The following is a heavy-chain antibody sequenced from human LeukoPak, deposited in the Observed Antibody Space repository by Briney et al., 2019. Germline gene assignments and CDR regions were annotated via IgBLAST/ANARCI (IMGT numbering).Heavy chain of an antibody. Sequence: GASVKVSCKASGYTFTSYAMHWVGQAPGQRLEWMGWINAGNGNTKYSQKFQGRVTITRDTSASTAYMELSSLRSEDTAVYYCARDREGTNWGPFDYWGQGTLVTVSS. CDR3: ARDREGTNWGPFDY. V-gene: IGHV1-3*01. CDR2: INAGNGNT. J-gene: IGHJ4*02. D-gene: IGHD7-27*01. CDR1: GYTFTSYA.